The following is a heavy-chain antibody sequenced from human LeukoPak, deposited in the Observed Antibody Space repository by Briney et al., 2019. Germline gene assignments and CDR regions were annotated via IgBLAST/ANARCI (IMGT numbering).Heavy chain of an antibody. D-gene: IGHD6-19*01. CDR2: IYHSGST. J-gene: IGHJ4*02. CDR1: GYSISSGYY. Sequence: SETLSLTCTVSGYSISSGYYWGWIRQPPGKGLEWIGSIYHSGSTYYIPSLKSRVTISVDTSKNQFSLKLSSVTAADTAVYYCAREGIAVAGIQVDFDYWGQGTLVTVSS. CDR3: AREGIAVAGIQVDFDY. V-gene: IGHV4-38-2*02.